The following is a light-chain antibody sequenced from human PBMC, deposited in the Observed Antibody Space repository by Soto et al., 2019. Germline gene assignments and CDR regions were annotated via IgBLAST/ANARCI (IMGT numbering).Light chain of an antibody. V-gene: IGKV3-11*01. J-gene: IGKJ2*03. CDR2: DAS. CDR1: QSIGRY. Sequence: EIVLTQSPATLSLSPGERVTLSCRASQSIGRYLAWYQHKPGQAPRLLIYDASNRATGIPARFSGSGSGTDFTLTISSLEPEDFATYFCQHYNSYPYSFGQGTKLEI. CDR3: QHYNSYPYS.